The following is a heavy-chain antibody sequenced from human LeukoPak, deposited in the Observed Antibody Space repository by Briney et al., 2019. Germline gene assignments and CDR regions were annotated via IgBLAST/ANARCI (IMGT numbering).Heavy chain of an antibody. D-gene: IGHD3-10*01. CDR2: INQDGGDK. V-gene: IGHV3-7*01. CDR1: GFTFSTYW. Sequence: PGGSLRLSCAASGFTFSTYWMNWVRQAPGKGLEWVANINQDGGDKYYVDSVKGRFTISRDNAKNTLYLQMNSLRAEDTAVYYCASITMVRGTTEEIDYWGQGTLVTVSS. CDR3: ASITMVRGTTEEIDY. J-gene: IGHJ4*02.